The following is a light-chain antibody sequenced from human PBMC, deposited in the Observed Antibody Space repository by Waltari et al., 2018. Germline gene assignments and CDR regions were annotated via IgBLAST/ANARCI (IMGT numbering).Light chain of an antibody. V-gene: IGKV3-11*01. Sequence: EIVLTQSPATLSLSPGERATLSCRASQSVSYYLAWYQHRPGQAPRLLIYDTSHRATGIPDRFSGSGSETDFTLTISSLEPEDFAVYYCQQRRNWPLTFGGGTKVEIK. CDR2: DTS. J-gene: IGKJ4*01. CDR1: QSVSYY. CDR3: QQRRNWPLT.